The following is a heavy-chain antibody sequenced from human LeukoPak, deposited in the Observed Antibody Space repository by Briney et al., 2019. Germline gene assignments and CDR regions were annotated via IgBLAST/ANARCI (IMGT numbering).Heavy chain of an antibody. Sequence: GGSLRLSGAASGFTFTNYALHWFRQAPGMGLDWVAVISSDGVSEHYADYVKGRVTISRDDFKNTVHLQMQSLRAEDTAVYYCARQGAPLKFHFLYMDVWGNGTTVIVSS. CDR2: ISSDGVSE. D-gene: IGHD3-3*02. J-gene: IGHJ6*03. CDR1: GFTFTNYA. CDR3: ARQGAPLKFHFLYMDV. V-gene: IGHV3-30*01.